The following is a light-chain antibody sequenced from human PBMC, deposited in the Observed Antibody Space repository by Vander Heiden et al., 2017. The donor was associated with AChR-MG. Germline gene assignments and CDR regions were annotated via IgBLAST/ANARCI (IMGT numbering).Light chain of an antibody. Sequence: SSELTQDPTVSVALGQTVRIRCNRYRSSTYYACWYQQKAAQTPGLVIYGKNNRPSWIPDRFSGSSSGNTVAVTITGAQAEDEADYYCNSRDSSGNRMVFGGGTKLTVL. V-gene: IGLV3-19*01. CDR3: NSRDSSGNRMV. CDR1: RSSTYY. J-gene: IGLJ2*01. CDR2: GKN.